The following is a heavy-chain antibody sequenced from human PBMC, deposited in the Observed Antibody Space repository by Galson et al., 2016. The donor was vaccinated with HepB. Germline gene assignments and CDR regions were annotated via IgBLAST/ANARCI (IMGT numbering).Heavy chain of an antibody. V-gene: IGHV5-51*01. CDR1: EYSFSNFW. CDR2: IYPGGSDT. D-gene: IGHD6-13*01. CDR3: ARVGAGTDSFYALDV. J-gene: IGHJ6*02. Sequence: QSGAEVKKPGESLTISCTGSEYSFSNFWIGWVRQMPGKGLEWMGVIYPGGSDTRYSPSFQGQVTMSADKSISIAYLQWSSLKALDTAMYFCARVGAGTDSFYALDVWGQGATVTVS.